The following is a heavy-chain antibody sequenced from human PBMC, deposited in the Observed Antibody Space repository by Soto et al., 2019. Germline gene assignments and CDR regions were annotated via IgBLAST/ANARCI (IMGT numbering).Heavy chain of an antibody. D-gene: IGHD6-19*01. CDR2: IYYSGST. CDR1: GGYISSGDYY. CDR3: ASDSSGYSSGWYLSGRVGYYYYGMDV. V-gene: IGHV4-30-4*01. J-gene: IGHJ6*02. Sequence: SETLSLTCTVSGGYISSGDYYWSWIRQPPGKGLEWIGYIYYSGSTYYNPSLKSRVTISVDTSKNQFSLKLSSVTAADTAVYYCASDSSGYSSGWYLSGRVGYYYYGMDVWGQGTTVTVSS.